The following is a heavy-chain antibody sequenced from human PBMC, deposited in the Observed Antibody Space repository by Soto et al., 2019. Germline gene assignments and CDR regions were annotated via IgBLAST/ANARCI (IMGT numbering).Heavy chain of an antibody. D-gene: IGHD3-10*01. CDR2: IYYRGST. CDR3: ARNRATMGRGVIKGDAFDI. V-gene: IGHV4-31*03. Sequence: SETLSLTCTVSGGSISSGGYYWSWIRQHPGKGLEWIGYIYYRGSTYYNPSLKSRVTISVDTSKNQFSLKLGCVTAAGTGVYYWARNRATMGRGVIKGDAFDIWGQGTMVTVSS. CDR1: GGSISSGGYY. J-gene: IGHJ3*02.